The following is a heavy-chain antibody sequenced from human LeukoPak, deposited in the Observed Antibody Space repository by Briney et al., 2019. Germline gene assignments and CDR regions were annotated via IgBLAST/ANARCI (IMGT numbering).Heavy chain of an antibody. CDR3: ARARRILTPFDY. CDR2: INHSGST. CDR1: GGSFSGYY. V-gene: IGHV4-34*01. J-gene: IGHJ4*02. Sequence: SETLSLTCAVYGGSFSGYYWCWIRQPPGKGLEWIGEINHSGSTNYNPSLKSRVTISVDTSKNQFSLKLSSVTAADTAVYYCARARRILTPFDYWGQGTLVTVSS. D-gene: IGHD1-14*01.